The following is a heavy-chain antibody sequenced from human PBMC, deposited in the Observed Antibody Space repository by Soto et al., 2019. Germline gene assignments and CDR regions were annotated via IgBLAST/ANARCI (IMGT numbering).Heavy chain of an antibody. CDR1: GGSISSGGYS. V-gene: IGHV4-30-2*01. Sequence: QLPLQESGSGLVKPSQTLSLTCAVSGGSISSGGYSWSWIRQPPGKGLEWIGYIYHSGSTYYNPSLKSRVTISVDRSKNQFSLKLSSVTAADTAVYYCARGLGDDAFDIWGQGTMVTVSS. CDR2: IYHSGST. CDR3: ARGLGDDAFDI. J-gene: IGHJ3*02. D-gene: IGHD3-16*01.